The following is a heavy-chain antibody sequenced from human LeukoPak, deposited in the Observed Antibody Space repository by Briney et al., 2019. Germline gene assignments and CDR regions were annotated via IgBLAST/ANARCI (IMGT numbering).Heavy chain of an antibody. D-gene: IGHD5-18*01. CDR2: IIPILGIA. V-gene: IGHV1-69*04. Sequence: SVKVSCKASGGTFSSYAISWVRQAPGQGLEWMGRIIPILGIANYAQKFQGRVTITADKSTSTAYMELSSLRSEDTAVYYCAKGDTAMVHHFDYWGQGTLVTVSS. CDR3: AKGDTAMVHHFDY. J-gene: IGHJ4*02. CDR1: GGTFSSYA.